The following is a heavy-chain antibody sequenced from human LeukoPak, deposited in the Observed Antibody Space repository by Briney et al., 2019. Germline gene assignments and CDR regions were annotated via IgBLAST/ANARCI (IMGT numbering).Heavy chain of an antibody. CDR3: ARVRDEYGGNSLDY. D-gene: IGHD4-23*01. Sequence: SETLSLTCAVYGGSFSGYYWSWIRQPPGKGLEWIGEINHSGSTNYNPSFKSRVTISVDTSKNQFSLKLSSVTAADTAVYYCARVRDEYGGNSLDYWGQGTLVTVSS. CDR2: INHSGST. J-gene: IGHJ4*02. V-gene: IGHV4-34*01. CDR1: GGSFSGYY.